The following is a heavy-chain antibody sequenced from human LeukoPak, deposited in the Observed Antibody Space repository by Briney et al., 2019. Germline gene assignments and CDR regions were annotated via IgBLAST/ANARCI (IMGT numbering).Heavy chain of an antibody. J-gene: IGHJ4*02. CDR3: ARGAGGYGRSFDY. V-gene: IGHV4-39*07. D-gene: IGHD4-17*01. CDR1: GGSISSSSYY. CDR2: IDYSGST. Sequence: SETLSLTCTVSGGSISSSSYYWGWIRQPPGKGLEWIGSIDYSGSTYYNPSLKSRVTISVDTSKNQFSLKLSSVTAADTAVYYCARGAGGYGRSFDYWGQGTLVTVSS.